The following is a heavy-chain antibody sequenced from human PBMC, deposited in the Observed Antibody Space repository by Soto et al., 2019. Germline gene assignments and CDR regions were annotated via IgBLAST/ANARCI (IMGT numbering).Heavy chain of an antibody. V-gene: IGHV4-30-2*01. J-gene: IGHJ4*02. CDR3: ARHRYSYGVYYFDY. CDR2: IYHSGST. D-gene: IGHD5-18*01. Sequence: SETLSLTCAVSGGSSRSGGYSWSWIRQPPGKGLECIGYIYHSGSTNYNPSLTSRVTISVDTSKNQFSLKLSSVTAADTAVYYCARHRYSYGVYYFDYWGQGTLVTVSS. CDR1: GGSSRSGGYS.